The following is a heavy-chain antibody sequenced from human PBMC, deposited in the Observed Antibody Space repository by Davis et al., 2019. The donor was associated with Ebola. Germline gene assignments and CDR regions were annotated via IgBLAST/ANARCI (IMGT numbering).Heavy chain of an antibody. J-gene: IGHJ4*02. Sequence: PGGSLRLSCAASGFTFSNYAMHWVRQAPAKGLEWVSAISGNGGTTYYADSVKGRFTISRDNSKNTLYLQMNSLRAEDTAVYYCARATVLDYWGQGTLVTVSS. V-gene: IGHV3-23*01. CDR1: GFTFSNYA. CDR3: ARATVLDY. CDR2: ISGNGGTT. D-gene: IGHD1-1*01.